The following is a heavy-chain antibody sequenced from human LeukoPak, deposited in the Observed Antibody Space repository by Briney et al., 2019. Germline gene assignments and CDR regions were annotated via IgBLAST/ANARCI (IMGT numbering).Heavy chain of an antibody. Sequence: PGGSLRLSCATSGFTFSSYAMSWVRQAPGKGLEWVSGIGASGGSTYYADSVKGRFTISRDNSKNTLYLQMNSLRTEDTAVCYCAKAEGYDILTGLDYWGQGTLVTVSS. CDR1: GFTFSSYA. D-gene: IGHD3-9*01. CDR3: AKAEGYDILTGLDY. V-gene: IGHV3-23*01. CDR2: IGASGGST. J-gene: IGHJ4*02.